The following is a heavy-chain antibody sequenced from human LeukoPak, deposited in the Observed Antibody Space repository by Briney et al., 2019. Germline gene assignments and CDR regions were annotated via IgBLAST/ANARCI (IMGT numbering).Heavy chain of an antibody. CDR2: IKQDGSEK. CDR1: GFTFSSYW. V-gene: IGHV3-7*01. D-gene: IGHD6-13*01. J-gene: IGHJ4*02. CDR3: ARAEGSSSSGDNYFDY. Sequence: GGSLRLSCAASGFTFSSYWMSWVRQAPGKGLEWVANIKQDGSEKYYVDSVKGRFTISRDSAKNSLYLQMNSLRAEDTAVYYCARAEGSSSSGDNYFDYWGQGTLVTVSS.